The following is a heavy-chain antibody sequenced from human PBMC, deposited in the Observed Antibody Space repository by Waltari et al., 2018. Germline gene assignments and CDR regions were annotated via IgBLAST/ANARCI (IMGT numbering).Heavy chain of an antibody. CDR1: GGSISSYY. CDR2: IYYSGST. V-gene: IGHV4-59*01. J-gene: IGHJ3*02. Sequence: QVQLQESGPGLVKPSETLSLTCTVPGGSISSYYRSWIRQPPGKGLEWIGYIYYSGSTNYNPSLKSRVTISLDTSKNQFSLKLSSVTAADTAVYYCAREDEDAFDIWGQGTMVTVSS. CDR3: AREDEDAFDI.